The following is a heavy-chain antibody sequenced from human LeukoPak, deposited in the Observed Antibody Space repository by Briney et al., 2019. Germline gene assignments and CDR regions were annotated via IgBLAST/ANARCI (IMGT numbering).Heavy chain of an antibody. CDR3: VRDNSRGQSLGVIY. CDR2: INADSSTI. D-gene: IGHD3-22*01. Sequence: PGGSLRLSCAASGFTFSTYNMNWVRQAPGKGLEWISYINADSSTIQYADFVRGRFTTSRDNAKNSLYLRMNSLRAEDTAVYYCVRDNSRGQSLGVIYWGQGSLVTVSS. CDR1: GFTFSTYN. J-gene: IGHJ4*02. V-gene: IGHV3-48*01.